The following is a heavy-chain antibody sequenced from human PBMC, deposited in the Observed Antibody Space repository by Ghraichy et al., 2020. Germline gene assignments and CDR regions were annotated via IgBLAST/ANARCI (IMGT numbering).Heavy chain of an antibody. CDR1: GVSLTTSGVG. CDR2: IFWNGDK. V-gene: IGHV2-5*01. D-gene: IGHD2-15*01. J-gene: IGHJ6*04. Sequence: SGPTLVNPTQTLTLTCTFSGVSLTTSGVGVGWIRQPPGKALEWLALIFWNGDKRYSPSLRNRLTITRDTSKNQLVLTMANMDQVDTATYYCAHGGRGYYGVGVWGKGTTVTVSS. CDR3: AHGGRGYYGVGV.